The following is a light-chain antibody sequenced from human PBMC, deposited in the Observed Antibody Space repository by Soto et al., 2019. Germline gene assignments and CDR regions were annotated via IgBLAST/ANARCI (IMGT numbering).Light chain of an antibody. J-gene: IGKJ2*01. CDR2: GAS. CDR1: QSISSS. CDR3: QQYNNGPTYT. Sequence: EIVMTQSPATLSVSPGERATLSCRASQSISSSLAWYQQKPGQAPRLLIYGASTRATVIPARFSGSGSGTEFTLTISRLQSEDFAVYYCQQYNNGPTYTFGQGTKLEIK. V-gene: IGKV3-15*01.